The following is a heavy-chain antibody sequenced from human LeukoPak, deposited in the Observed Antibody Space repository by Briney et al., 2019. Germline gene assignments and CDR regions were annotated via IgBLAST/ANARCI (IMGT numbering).Heavy chain of an antibody. V-gene: IGHV3-66*01. D-gene: IGHD5-12*01. J-gene: IGHJ4*02. CDR3: ARELNIVTTTQYYFDY. CDR1: GFTVSTNY. Sequence: GGSLRLSCAASGFTVSTNYMAWVRQAPGKGLEWVSVMYSGGSTYYADSVKGRFILSRDNSKNTLYLQMNSLRAEDTAVYYCARELNIVTTTQYYFDYWGQGTLVTVSS. CDR2: MYSGGST.